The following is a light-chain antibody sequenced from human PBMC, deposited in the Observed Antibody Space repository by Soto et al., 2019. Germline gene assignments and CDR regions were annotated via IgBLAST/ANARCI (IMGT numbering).Light chain of an antibody. Sequence: DIQITQSPSSVSASVGDRVTITCRASQDIRSSLAWYQQRPGKAPNLLIYAASTLQSGVPSRFSGSGSGTDFTLTISYLQAEDFGTYYCQGASRIPITFGQGTRLEIK. J-gene: IGKJ5*01. CDR2: AAS. CDR1: QDIRSS. V-gene: IGKV1-12*01. CDR3: QGASRIPIT.